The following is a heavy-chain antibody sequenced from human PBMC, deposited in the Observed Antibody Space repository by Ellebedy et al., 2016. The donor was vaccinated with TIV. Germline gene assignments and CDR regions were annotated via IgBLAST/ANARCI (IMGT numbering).Heavy chain of an antibody. V-gene: IGHV3-23*01. CDR1: GFTFSSYA. CDR2: ISGIGDST. Sequence: PGGSLRLSCAASGFTFSSYAMSWVRQAPGKGLEWVSAISGIGDSTYYADSVKGRFTISRDNSKNTLYLQMNSLRAEDTAVYYCAKDRDYYGSGRGYWGQGTLVTVSS. CDR3: AKDRDYYGSGRGY. J-gene: IGHJ4*02. D-gene: IGHD3-10*01.